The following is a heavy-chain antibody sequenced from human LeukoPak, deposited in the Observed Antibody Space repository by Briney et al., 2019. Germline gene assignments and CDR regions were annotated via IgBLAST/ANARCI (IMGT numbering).Heavy chain of an antibody. CDR1: GFTFSSYA. CDR2: ISGSGGST. Sequence: PGGSLRLSCAASGFTFSSYAMNWVRQAPGKGLEWVSAISGSGGSTYYADSVKGRFTISRDNSKNTLYLQMNSLRAEDTAEYYCATLQTITVRPYWGQGTLVTVSS. J-gene: IGHJ4*02. CDR3: ATLQTITVRPY. V-gene: IGHV3-23*01. D-gene: IGHD6-6*01.